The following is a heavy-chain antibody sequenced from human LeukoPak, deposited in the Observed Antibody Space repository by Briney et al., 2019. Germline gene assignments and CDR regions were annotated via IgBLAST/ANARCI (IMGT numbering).Heavy chain of an antibody. D-gene: IGHD1-26*01. J-gene: IGHJ4*02. CDR3: ARDQTGSLDY. Sequence: GGSLRLSCAASGFTFINYWMHWVRQAPGEGLVWVSRIITDGSVTSYADSVKGRFTISRDNAKNSLYLQMNSLRAEDTAIYYCARDQTGSLDYWGQGTLVTVSS. CDR1: GFTFINYW. V-gene: IGHV3-74*01. CDR2: IITDGSVT.